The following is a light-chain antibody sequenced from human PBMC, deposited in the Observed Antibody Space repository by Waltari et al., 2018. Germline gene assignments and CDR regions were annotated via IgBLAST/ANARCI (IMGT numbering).Light chain of an antibody. CDR1: ISPNGNTA. J-gene: IGLJ2*01. V-gene: IGLV1-36*01. CDR2: YDD. Sequence: QSVLTQPPSVSEPPRQRVTISCSGSISPNGNTAVNWYQQLPGKSPKLLIYYDDLLPSGVSDRFSGSKSGTSASLAISGLQSEDEADYYCAAWDDSLNGVVFGGGTKLTVL. CDR3: AAWDDSLNGVV.